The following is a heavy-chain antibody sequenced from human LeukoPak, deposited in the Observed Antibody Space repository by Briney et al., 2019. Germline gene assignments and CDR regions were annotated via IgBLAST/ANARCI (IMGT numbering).Heavy chain of an antibody. Sequence: SETLSLTCTVSGGSISSGGYYWSWIRQHPGKGLEWIGYIYYSGSTYYNPSLKSRVTISVDTSKNQFSLKLSSVTAADTAVYYCASGVASSGHFDYWGQGTLVTVSS. V-gene: IGHV4-31*03. J-gene: IGHJ4*02. CDR1: GGSISSGGYY. CDR3: ASGVASSGHFDY. CDR2: IYYSGST. D-gene: IGHD6-19*01.